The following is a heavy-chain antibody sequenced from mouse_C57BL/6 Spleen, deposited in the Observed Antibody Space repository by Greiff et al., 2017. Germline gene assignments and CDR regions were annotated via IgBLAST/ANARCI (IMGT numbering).Heavy chain of an antibody. Sequence: QVQLQQSGPGLVAPSQSLSITCTVSGFSLTSSAISWVRQPPGKGLEWLGVIWTGGGTNYNSDLKSRLSISKDNSKSQVFLKMNSLQTDDTARYYCARTYDGFFAYWGQGTLVTVSA. CDR3: ARTYDGFFAY. D-gene: IGHD2-3*01. CDR1: GFSLTSSA. CDR2: IWTGGGT. J-gene: IGHJ3*01. V-gene: IGHV2-9-1*01.